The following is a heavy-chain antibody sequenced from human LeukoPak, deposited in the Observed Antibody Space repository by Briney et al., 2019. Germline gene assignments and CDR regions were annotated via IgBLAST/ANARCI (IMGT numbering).Heavy chain of an antibody. CDR1: GFTFSSYS. D-gene: IGHD3-3*01. J-gene: IGHJ5*02. V-gene: IGHV3-21*01. CDR2: ISSSSSYI. Sequence: PGGSLRLSCAASGFTFSSYSMNWVRQAPGKGLEWVSSISSSSSYIYYADSVKGRFTISRDNAKNSLYLQMNSLRAEDTAVYYCARDLKYDFWSGCYGPWGQGTLVTVSS. CDR3: ARDLKYDFWSGCYGP.